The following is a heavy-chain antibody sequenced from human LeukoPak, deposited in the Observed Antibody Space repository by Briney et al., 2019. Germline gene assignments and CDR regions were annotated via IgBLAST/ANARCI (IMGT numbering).Heavy chain of an antibody. D-gene: IGHD6-6*01. CDR3: ATPIRGSSFDY. CDR2: FYHNGNT. CDR1: GGSISSSSYY. J-gene: IGHJ4*02. V-gene: IGHV4-39*01. Sequence: SETLSLTCTVSGGSISSSSYYWGWIRQPPGKGLEWIGTFYHNGNTYYNPSLKSRVTISVETSKNQISLKLISVTAADTAVYYCATPIRGSSFDYWGQGTLVTVSS.